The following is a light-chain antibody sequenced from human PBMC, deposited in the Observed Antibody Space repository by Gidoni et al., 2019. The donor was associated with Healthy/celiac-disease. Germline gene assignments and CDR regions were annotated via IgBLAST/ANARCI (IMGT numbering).Light chain of an antibody. CDR3: QQYWT. V-gene: IGKV4-1*01. J-gene: IGKJ1*01. Sequence: DIVMTQSPDSRAVSLGERATINCKSSQSVLYSSNNKNYLAWYQQKPGQTPKLLIYWASTRESGVPDRFSGSGSGTDFTLTISSLQAEAVAVYYCQQYWTFGQGTKVEIK. CDR1: QSVLYSSNNKNY. CDR2: WAS.